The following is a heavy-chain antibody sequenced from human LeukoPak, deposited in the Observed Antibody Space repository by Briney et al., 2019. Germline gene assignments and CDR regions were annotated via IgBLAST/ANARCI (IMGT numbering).Heavy chain of an antibody. J-gene: IGHJ4*02. CDR2: ISWDGGST. CDR1: GFTFDDHP. CDR3: VRDSIYCTSTNCFFDY. V-gene: IGHV3-43*01. Sequence: PGGSLRLSCAASGFTFDDHPMHWVRQAPGKGLEWVSLISWDGGSTYYEDSVKGRFTVSRDNNKNSLYLQMNSLRTEDTAFYYCVRDSIYCTSTNCFFDYWGQGTLVTVSS. D-gene: IGHD2-2*01.